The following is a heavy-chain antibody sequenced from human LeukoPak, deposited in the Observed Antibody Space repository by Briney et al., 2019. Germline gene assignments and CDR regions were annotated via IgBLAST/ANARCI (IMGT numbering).Heavy chain of an antibody. Sequence: GESLKISCKGSGYSFTSYWIGWGRQMPGKGLEWMGIVYTGDSGTRYCPSFQDQVTISADKSISTAYLQWSSLKASDTAMYYCARGGGEYCSSTSCYDDYWGQGTLVTVSS. CDR1: GYSFTSYW. CDR3: ARGGGEYCSSTSCYDDY. J-gene: IGHJ4*02. D-gene: IGHD2-2*01. CDR2: VYTGDSGT. V-gene: IGHV5-51*01.